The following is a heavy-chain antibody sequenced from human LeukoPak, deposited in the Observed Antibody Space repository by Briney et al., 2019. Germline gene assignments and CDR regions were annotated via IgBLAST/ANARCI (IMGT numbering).Heavy chain of an antibody. D-gene: IGHD3-22*01. J-gene: IGHJ4*02. CDR3: AREGYYYDSSGYYFDY. CDR1: GFTFSDYY. V-gene: IGHV3-11*04. Sequence: PGGSLRLSCAASGFTFSDYYMSWIRQAPGTGLEGFSYISSSGSTIYYADSVKGRFTISRDNAKNSLYLQMNSLRAEDTAVYYCAREGYYYDSSGYYFDYWGQGTLVTVSS. CDR2: ISSSGSTI.